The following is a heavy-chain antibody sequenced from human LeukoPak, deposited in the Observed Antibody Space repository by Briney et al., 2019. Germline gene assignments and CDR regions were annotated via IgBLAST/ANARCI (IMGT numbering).Heavy chain of an antibody. CDR1: GYSFTTYW. Sequence: GESLKISCKGSGYSFTTYWIAWLRLMPGKGLEWMGIIYPGDSETRYSTSFQGQVTISADKSISTAYLQSSSLKASDTAIYYCARQQYLAFDIWGQGTMVTVSS. V-gene: IGHV5-51*01. D-gene: IGHD2/OR15-2a*01. CDR2: IYPGDSET. CDR3: ARQQYLAFDI. J-gene: IGHJ3*02.